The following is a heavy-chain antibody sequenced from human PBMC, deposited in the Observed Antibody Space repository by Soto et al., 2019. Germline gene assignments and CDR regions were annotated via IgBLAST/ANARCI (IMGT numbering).Heavy chain of an antibody. V-gene: IGHV4-34*01. CDR3: ARLLRGLRNYYYYYMDV. J-gene: IGHJ6*03. CDR2: INHSGST. D-gene: IGHD5-12*01. CDR1: GGSFSGYY. Sequence: QVQLQQWGAGLLKPSETLSLTCAVYGGSFSGYYWSWIRQPPGKGLEWIGEINHSGSTNYNPSLTSRVTISVDTSKNQFSLKLSSVTAADTAVYYCARLLRGLRNYYYYYMDVWGKGTTVTVSS.